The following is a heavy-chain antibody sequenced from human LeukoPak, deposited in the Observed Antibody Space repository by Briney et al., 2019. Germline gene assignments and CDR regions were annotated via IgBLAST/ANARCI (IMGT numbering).Heavy chain of an antibody. CDR2: IYYSGST. D-gene: IGHD3-9*01. J-gene: IGHJ4*02. V-gene: IGHV4-59*08. CDR1: GGSISSYY. Sequence: SETLSLTCTVSGGSISSYYWSWIRQPPGKGLEWIGYIYYSGSTNYNPSLKSRVTISVDTSKNQFSLKLSSVTAADTAVYYCARINVLRYFDRTFYFDYWGPGTLATVSS. CDR3: ARINVLRYFDRTFYFDY.